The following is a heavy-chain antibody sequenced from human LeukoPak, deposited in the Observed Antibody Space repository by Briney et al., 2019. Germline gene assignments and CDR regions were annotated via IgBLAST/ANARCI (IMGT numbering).Heavy chain of an antibody. D-gene: IGHD2-2*01. V-gene: IGHV3-21*01. J-gene: IGHJ4*02. Sequence: GGSLRLSCAASGFTFSNYGMNWVRQAPGKGLEWVSSISSSSSYIYYADSVKGRFTISRDNAKNSLYLQMNSLRAEDTAVYYCARASIVVVPAAMIDNWGQGTLVTVSS. CDR3: ARASIVVVPAAMIDN. CDR2: ISSSSSYI. CDR1: GFTFSNYG.